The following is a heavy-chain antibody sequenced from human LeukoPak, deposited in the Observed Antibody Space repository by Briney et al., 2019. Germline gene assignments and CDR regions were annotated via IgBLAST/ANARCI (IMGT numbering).Heavy chain of an antibody. CDR2: INPNSGGT. D-gene: IGHD5-12*01. CDR3: TRDRGYDYFFDY. Sequence: ASVTVSCKASGYTFTGYYMHWVRQAPGQGLEWMGRINPNSGGTNYAQKFQGRVTVTRDTSISTAYMELSRLRSDDTAVYYCTRDRGYDYFFDYWGQGTLVTVSS. CDR1: GYTFTGYY. V-gene: IGHV1-2*06. J-gene: IGHJ4*02.